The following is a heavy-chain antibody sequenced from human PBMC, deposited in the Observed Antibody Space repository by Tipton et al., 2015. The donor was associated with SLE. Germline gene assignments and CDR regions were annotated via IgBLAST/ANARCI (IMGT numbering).Heavy chain of an antibody. CDR2: IYYSGST. CDR3: ARVYDFWSGRYFDY. J-gene: IGHJ4*02. D-gene: IGHD3-3*01. CDR1: VYSISSSHW. V-gene: IGHV4-28*03. Sequence: TLSLTCNVSVYSISSSHWWGWIRQPPGKGLEWIGHIYYSGSTYYNPSLKSRVTISVDTSKNQFSLKLSSVTAADTAVYYCARVYDFWSGRYFDYWGQGTLVTVSS.